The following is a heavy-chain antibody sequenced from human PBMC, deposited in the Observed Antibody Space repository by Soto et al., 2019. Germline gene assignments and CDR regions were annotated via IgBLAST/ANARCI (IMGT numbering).Heavy chain of an antibody. J-gene: IGHJ3*02. CDR2: INPNSGGT. D-gene: IGHD4-17*01. V-gene: IGHV1-2*04. CDR3: ARGTLWTTVTNDAFDI. CDR1: GYTFTGYY. Sequence: ASVKVSCKASGYTFTGYYMHWVRQAPGQGLEWMGWINPNSGGTNYAQKFQGWVTMTRDTSISTAYMELSRLRSDDTAVYYCARGTLWTTVTNDAFDIWGQGTMVTVSS.